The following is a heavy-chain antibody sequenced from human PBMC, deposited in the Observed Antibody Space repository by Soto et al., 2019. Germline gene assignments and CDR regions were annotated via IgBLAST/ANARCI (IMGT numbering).Heavy chain of an antibody. D-gene: IGHD2-15*01. CDR2: ISSSSSTI. V-gene: IGHV3-48*01. Sequence: GGSLRLSCAASGFTFSSYSMNWVRQAPGKGLEWVSYISSSSSTINYADSVKGRFTISRDNAKNSLYLQMNSLRAEDTAIYYCAKIGPSSATDYWGQGALVTVSS. J-gene: IGHJ4*02. CDR1: GFTFSSYS. CDR3: AKIGPSSATDY.